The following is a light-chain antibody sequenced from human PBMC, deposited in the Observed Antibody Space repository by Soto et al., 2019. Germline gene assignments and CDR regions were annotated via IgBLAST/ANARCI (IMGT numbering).Light chain of an antibody. CDR3: QQYGGSPLYT. Sequence: VMTQSPATLSVSPGERATLSCRASQSVSSSYLAWYQQKPGQAPRLLIYGASSRATGIPDRFSGSGSGTDFTLTISRLEPEDFAVYYCQQYGGSPLYTFGQGTKVDIK. J-gene: IGKJ2*01. V-gene: IGKV3-20*01. CDR1: QSVSSSY. CDR2: GAS.